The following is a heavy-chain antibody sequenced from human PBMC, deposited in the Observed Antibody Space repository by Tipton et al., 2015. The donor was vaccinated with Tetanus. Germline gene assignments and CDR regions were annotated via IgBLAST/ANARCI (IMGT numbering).Heavy chain of an antibody. V-gene: IGHV4-59*02. CDR1: GDSVSGYY. CDR3: ARDQTPTFYYDSGTYGGGINV. Sequence: GLVKPSETLSLTCTVSGDSVSGYYWSWIRQPPGKGLEWIGYIYYMGSTNYNPSLKSRVTISKDASKNAFSLKMTSVTAADTAVYFCARDQTPTFYYDSGTYGGGINVWGQGTTVTVSS. J-gene: IGHJ6*02. CDR2: IYYMGST. D-gene: IGHD3-10*01.